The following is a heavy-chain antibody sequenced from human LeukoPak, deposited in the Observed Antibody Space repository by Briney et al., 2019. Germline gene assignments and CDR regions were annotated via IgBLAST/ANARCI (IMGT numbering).Heavy chain of an antibody. Sequence: GGPLRLSCAASGFTFSSFWMTWVRQAPGKGLEWVANINQDGSEKYYVDSVKGRFTISRDNAKNSVYLQMNSLRAEDTAVYYCARDGGVSGYDLLDYWGQGTLVTVSS. D-gene: IGHD5-12*01. CDR2: INQDGSEK. CDR1: GFTFSSFW. V-gene: IGHV3-7*01. J-gene: IGHJ4*02. CDR3: ARDGGVSGYDLLDY.